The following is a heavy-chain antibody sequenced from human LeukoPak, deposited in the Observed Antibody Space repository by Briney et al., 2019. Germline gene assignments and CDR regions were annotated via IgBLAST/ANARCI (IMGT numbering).Heavy chain of an antibody. CDR1: GFHFGSYW. D-gene: IGHD2-21*02. CDR3: MIPLTAPYYYGVDV. V-gene: IGHV3-7*02. Sequence: PGGSLRLSCAASGFHFGSYWMSWGGQAPGKGLEWVANIKQDGSEKYYVDSVKGRFTISRDNAKNSLFLQMHCLRAPDTVVYDCMIPLTAPYYYGVDVWGQGTTVTVSS. CDR2: IKQDGSEK. J-gene: IGHJ6*02.